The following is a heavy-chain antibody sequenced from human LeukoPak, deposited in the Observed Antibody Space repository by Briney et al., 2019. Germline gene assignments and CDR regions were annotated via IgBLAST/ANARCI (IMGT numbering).Heavy chain of an antibody. CDR3: AKDMVYQLLVGDAFDI. CDR1: GFTFDDYA. V-gene: IGHV3-9*03. CDR2: ISWNGGSI. D-gene: IGHD2-2*01. Sequence: GRSLRLSCAASGFTFDDYAMHWVRQAPGKGLEWVSGISWNGGSIAYADSVKGRFTISRDNAKNSLYLQMNSLRAEDMASYYCAKDMVYQLLVGDAFDIWGQGTMVTVSS. J-gene: IGHJ3*02.